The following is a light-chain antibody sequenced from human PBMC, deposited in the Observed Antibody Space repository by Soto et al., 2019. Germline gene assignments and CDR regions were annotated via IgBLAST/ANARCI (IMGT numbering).Light chain of an antibody. CDR2: SDD. CDR1: NSNIGRYS. V-gene: IGLV1-44*01. J-gene: IGLJ3*02. Sequence: QSVLTQPPSLYGTPGQRVTISCSGSNSNIGRYSVNWYQHFPGTAPKILIYSDDERPSGVPDRFSASKSGTSASLAISGLQSEDEAEYYCAAWDDNLNGPLFGGGTKLTVL. CDR3: AAWDDNLNGPL.